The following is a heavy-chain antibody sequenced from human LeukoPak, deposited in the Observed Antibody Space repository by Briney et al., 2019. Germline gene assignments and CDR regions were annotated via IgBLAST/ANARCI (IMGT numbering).Heavy chain of an antibody. CDR3: ARGRDNTTSPAIDY. D-gene: IGHD2-2*01. Sequence: ASVKVSCKASGYTFSGYYMHWGRQAPGQGHEWMGWISPKSGDTNYAQNFQGRVTMTRDTSISTAYMELSRLTSDDTAVYYCARGRDNTTSPAIDYWGQGTLVTVSS. CDR1: GYTFSGYY. CDR2: ISPKSGDT. V-gene: IGHV1-2*02. J-gene: IGHJ4*02.